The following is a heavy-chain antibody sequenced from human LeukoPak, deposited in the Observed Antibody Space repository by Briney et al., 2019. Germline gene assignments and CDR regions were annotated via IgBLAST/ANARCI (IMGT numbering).Heavy chain of an antibody. J-gene: IGHJ6*03. CDR2: ISGSGGST. Sequence: GGSLRLSCAASGFTFSSYDMSWVRQAPGKGLEWVSAISGSGGSTYYADSVKGRFTISRDNSKNTLYLQMNSLRAEDTAVYYCAKGSDFWSGYYYYYYMDVWGKGTTVTVSS. CDR1: GFTFSSYD. D-gene: IGHD3-3*01. CDR3: AKGSDFWSGYYYYYYMDV. V-gene: IGHV3-23*01.